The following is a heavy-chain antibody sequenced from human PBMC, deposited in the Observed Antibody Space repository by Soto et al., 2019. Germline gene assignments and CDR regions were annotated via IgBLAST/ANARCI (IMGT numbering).Heavy chain of an antibody. CDR3: TSDSFLISSSTVTPGAY. Sequence: VQLVQSGAEVKKPGASVRVSCKASGYTFTSFGLSWVRQAPGQGPQWMGWISPESDKATYAHKFQGRITMTTDTSTTTAYMDLRSIRSGDAAVYCCTSDSFLISSSTVTPGAYWGKGTLVSVS. D-gene: IGHD3-16*02. J-gene: IGHJ4*02. CDR1: GYTFTSFG. V-gene: IGHV1-18*01. CDR2: ISPESDKA.